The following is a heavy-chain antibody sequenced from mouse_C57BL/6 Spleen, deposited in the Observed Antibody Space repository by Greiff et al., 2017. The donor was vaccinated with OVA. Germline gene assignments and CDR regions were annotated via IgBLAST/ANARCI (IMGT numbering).Heavy chain of an antibody. V-gene: IGHV14-4*01. Sequence: VQLQHSGAELVRPGASVKLSCTASGFNIKDDYMHWVKQRPEQGLEWIGWIDPENGDTEYASKFQGKATITADTSSNTAYLQLSSLTSEDTAVYYCTIQFTTVVPFDYWGQGTTLTVSS. CDR2: IDPENGDT. J-gene: IGHJ2*01. CDR3: TIQFTTVVPFDY. D-gene: IGHD1-1*01. CDR1: GFNIKDDY.